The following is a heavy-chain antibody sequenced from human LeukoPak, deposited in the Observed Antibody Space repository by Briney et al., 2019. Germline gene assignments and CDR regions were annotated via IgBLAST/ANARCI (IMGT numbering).Heavy chain of an antibody. V-gene: IGHV1-69*05. Sequence: ASVKVSCKASGGTFSSYAISWVRQAPGQGLEWMGGIIPIFGTANYAQKFQGRVTITTDESTSTAYMELSSLRSEDTAVYYCARDVGGSYWGYGYWGQGTLVTASS. CDR2: IIPIFGTA. CDR3: ARDVGGSYWGYGY. D-gene: IGHD1-26*01. CDR1: GGTFSSYA. J-gene: IGHJ4*02.